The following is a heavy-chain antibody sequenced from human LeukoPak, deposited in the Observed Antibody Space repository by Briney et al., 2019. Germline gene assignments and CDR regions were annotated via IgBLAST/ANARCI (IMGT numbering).Heavy chain of an antibody. Sequence: GGSLRLSCAASGFTFSSYGMSWVRQAPGKGLEGVSAISGSGGSTYYADSVKGRFTISRDNSKNTVYLQMNSLRAEDTAVYYCAKLLYYYDSRQPYWGQGTLVTVSS. CDR2: ISGSGGST. D-gene: IGHD3-22*01. CDR3: AKLLYYYDSRQPY. J-gene: IGHJ4*02. V-gene: IGHV3-23*01. CDR1: GFTFSSYG.